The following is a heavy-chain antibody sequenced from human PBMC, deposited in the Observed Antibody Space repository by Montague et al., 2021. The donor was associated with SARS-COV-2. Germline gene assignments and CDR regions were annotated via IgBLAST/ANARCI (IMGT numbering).Heavy chain of an antibody. CDR1: GGSISSYY. CDR3: ARETMTADAFDI. J-gene: IGHJ3*02. D-gene: IGHD1-14*01. CDR2: FYSVGST. Sequence: SETLSLTCTVYGGSISSYYWSWIRQSPGKGLEWIGYFYSVGSTDYNPSLKSRATISRDTSKNQFSLKVRSVTAADTAVYYCARETMTADAFDIWGQGTMVTVSS. V-gene: IGHV4-59*01.